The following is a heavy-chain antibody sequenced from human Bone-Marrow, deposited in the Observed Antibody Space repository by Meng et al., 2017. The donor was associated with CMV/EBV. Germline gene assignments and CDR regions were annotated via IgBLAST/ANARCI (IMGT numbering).Heavy chain of an antibody. CDR1: GFTFSSYW. Sequence: GESLKISCAASGFTFSSYWMTWVRRAPGKGLEWVANIKQDGSEKYYVDSVKGRFTIARDNAKNSLLLQMNSLRAEDTAVYYCAIAFVAAAGTRLADYWGQGTLVTVSS. V-gene: IGHV3-7*01. J-gene: IGHJ4*03. CDR2: IKQDGSEK. CDR3: AIAFVAAAGTRLADY. D-gene: IGHD6-13*01.